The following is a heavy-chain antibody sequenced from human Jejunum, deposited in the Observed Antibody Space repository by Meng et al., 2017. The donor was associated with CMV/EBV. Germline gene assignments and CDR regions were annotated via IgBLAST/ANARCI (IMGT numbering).Heavy chain of an antibody. CDR2: IKGKIDGETT. D-gene: IGHD3-16*01. V-gene: IGHV3-15*07. Sequence: SCAGSGFTFTSAWMTWVRQAPGKGLEWVGRIKGKIDGETTDYAAPVKGRFTISRDDSKNTVYLQMNSLKVEDTGVYYCTSDSLRYWGQGALVTVSS. J-gene: IGHJ4*02. CDR1: GFTFTSAW. CDR3: TSDSLRY.